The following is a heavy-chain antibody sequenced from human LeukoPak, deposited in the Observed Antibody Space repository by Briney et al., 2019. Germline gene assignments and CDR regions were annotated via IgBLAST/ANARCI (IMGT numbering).Heavy chain of an antibody. V-gene: IGHV3-74*03. J-gene: IGHJ4*02. Sequence: TGGSLRLSCAASGFTFSNYWMHWVCQAPGKGLVWVSRINSDGSSTTYADSVKGRFTISRDNAKNTLYLQMNSLRAEDTAVYYCARRDCSGGTCYSAYWGQGTLVTVSS. CDR1: GFTFSNYW. CDR3: ARRDCSGGTCYSAY. CDR2: INSDGSST. D-gene: IGHD2-15*01.